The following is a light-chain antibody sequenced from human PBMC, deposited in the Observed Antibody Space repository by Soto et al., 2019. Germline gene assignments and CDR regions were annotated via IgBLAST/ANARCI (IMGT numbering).Light chain of an antibody. CDR1: QGVGSW. J-gene: IGKJ4*01. V-gene: IGKV1D-12*01. CDR3: QQAESFPLT. CDR2: GSS. Sequence: DIQMTQSPSSVSASVGDRVTITCRASQGVGSWLAWYQQKPGKAPKLLIYGSSNLQSGVPSRFSGSGSGTDFHLTISSLQPEGLATYDCQQAESFPLTFGGGTKVEI.